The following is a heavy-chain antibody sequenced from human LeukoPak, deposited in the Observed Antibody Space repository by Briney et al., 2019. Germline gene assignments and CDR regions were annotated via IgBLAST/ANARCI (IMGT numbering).Heavy chain of an antibody. CDR3: ASLRLKDYYFDY. D-gene: IGHD3-9*01. J-gene: IGHJ4*02. CDR1: GGTFSSYA. V-gene: IGHV1-69*05. Sequence: SVKVSCKASGGTFSSYAISWVRQAPGQGLEWMGGIIPIFGTANYAQKLQGRVTMTTDTSTSTAYMELRSLRSDDTAAYYCASLRLKDYYFDYWGQGTLVTVSS. CDR2: IIPIFGTA.